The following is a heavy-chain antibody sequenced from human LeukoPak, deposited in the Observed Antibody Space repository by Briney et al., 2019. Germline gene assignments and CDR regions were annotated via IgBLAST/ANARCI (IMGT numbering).Heavy chain of an antibody. CDR2: INPNSGGT. J-gene: IGHJ4*02. CDR1: GYTFTSYG. Sequence: GASVKVSCKASGYTFTSYGISWVRQAPGQGLEWMGWINPNSGGTNYAQKFQGRVTMTRDTSISTAYMELSRLRSDDTAVYYCARVPRWAYGSGSNFDYWGQGTLVTVSS. V-gene: IGHV1-2*02. CDR3: ARVPRWAYGSGSNFDY. D-gene: IGHD3-10*01.